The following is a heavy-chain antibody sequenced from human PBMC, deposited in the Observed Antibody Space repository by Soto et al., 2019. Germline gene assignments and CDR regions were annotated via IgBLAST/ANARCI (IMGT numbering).Heavy chain of an antibody. J-gene: IGHJ2*01. Sequence: QVQLQESGPGLVKPSETLSLTCTVSVSGGSVSTGVHYWSWIRQPPGKGLELIGYIYYSGSTNYTPSLKSRVTISVDTSKNQFSLKLTSVTAADTAVYYCARGYYTSWYWFDRWGRGTLVTVSS. D-gene: IGHD6-13*01. CDR1: GGSVSTGVHY. CDR2: IYYSGST. CDR3: ARGYYTSWYWFDR. V-gene: IGHV4-61*08.